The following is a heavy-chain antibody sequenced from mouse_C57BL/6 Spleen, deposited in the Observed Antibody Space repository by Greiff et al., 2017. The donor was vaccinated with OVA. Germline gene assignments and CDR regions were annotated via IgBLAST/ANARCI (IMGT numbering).Heavy chain of an antibody. Sequence: VKLLESGPGLVAPSQCLSISCTASGFSFTSYAISWVRQPPGKGLEWLGEIWPGGGTNNNSALKSRLSISNDNSKSQVFLKMKRLQTDDAARYYCARKSSSYDYWGKGTTLTVSS. CDR3: ARKSSSYDY. CDR2: IWPGGGT. D-gene: IGHD1-1*01. CDR1: GFSFTSYA. J-gene: IGHJ2*01. V-gene: IGHV2-9-1*01.